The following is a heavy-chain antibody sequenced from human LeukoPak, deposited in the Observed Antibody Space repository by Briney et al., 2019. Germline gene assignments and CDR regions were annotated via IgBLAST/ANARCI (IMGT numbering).Heavy chain of an antibody. V-gene: IGHV4-4*07. CDR3: AREPYDYDFWSGYQNYYMDV. CDR2: IYTSGST. CDR1: GGSISSYY. Sequence: SETLSLTCTVSGGSISSYYWSWIRQPAGKGLEWIGRIYTSGSTNYNPSLKSRVTMSADTSKNQFSLKLSSVTAADTAVYYCAREPYDYDFWSGYQNYYMDVWGKGTTVTVSS. D-gene: IGHD3-3*01. J-gene: IGHJ6*03.